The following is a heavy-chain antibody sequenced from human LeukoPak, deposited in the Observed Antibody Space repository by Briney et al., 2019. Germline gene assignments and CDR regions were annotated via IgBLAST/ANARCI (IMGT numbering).Heavy chain of an antibody. CDR1: GFTFSSYW. CDR2: IKQGGSEK. CDR3: ARDSLTYYYDSSGPTDY. J-gene: IGHJ4*02. Sequence: GGSLRLSCAASGFTFSSYWMSWVRQAPGKGLEWVANIKQGGSEKYYVDSVKGRFTISRDNAKNSLYLQMNSLRAEDTAVYYCARDSLTYYYDSSGPTDYWGQGTLVTVSS. D-gene: IGHD3-22*01. V-gene: IGHV3-7*01.